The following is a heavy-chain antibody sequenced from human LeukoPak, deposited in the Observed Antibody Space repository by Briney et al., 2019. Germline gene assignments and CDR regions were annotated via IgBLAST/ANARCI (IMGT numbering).Heavy chain of an antibody. Sequence: SETLSLTCSVSGGSVSNYYWSWIRQPPGKGLEWIGDINYSGSTNYNPSLKSRVTISVDTSKNQFSLKVTSVTAADTGVYYCARGSDRSTLTWFDPWGQGTLVTVSS. CDR2: INYSGST. D-gene: IGHD6-13*01. J-gene: IGHJ5*02. CDR3: ARGSDRSTLTWFDP. V-gene: IGHV4-59*02. CDR1: GGSVSNYY.